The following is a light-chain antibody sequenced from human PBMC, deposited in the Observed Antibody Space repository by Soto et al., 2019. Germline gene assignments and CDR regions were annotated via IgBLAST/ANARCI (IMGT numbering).Light chain of an antibody. CDR2: DVS. CDR1: SSDVGGYNY. J-gene: IGLJ2*01. CDR3: SSDASSSSLV. V-gene: IGLV2-14*01. Sequence: QSALTQPASVSGSPGQSITISCTGTSSDVGGYNYVSWYQQHPGKAPKLMIYDVSKRPSVVSNRSSGSTSGNTASLTISGLEAEDEADYYCSSDASSSSLVFGGGTQLTVL.